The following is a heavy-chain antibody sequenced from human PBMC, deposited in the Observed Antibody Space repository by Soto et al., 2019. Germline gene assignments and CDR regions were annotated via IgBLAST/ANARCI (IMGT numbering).Heavy chain of an antibody. V-gene: IGHV3-15*01. D-gene: IGHD6-19*01. J-gene: IGHJ4*02. CDR1: GFTFSNAW. CDR3: TTAPSIAVADHGVDY. Sequence: GGSLRLSCAASGFTFSNAWMSWVRQAPGKGLEWVGRIKSKTDGGTTDYAAPVKGRFTISRDDSKNTLYLQMNSLKTEDTAVYYCTTAPSIAVADHGVDYWGQGTLVTVSS. CDR2: IKSKTDGGTT.